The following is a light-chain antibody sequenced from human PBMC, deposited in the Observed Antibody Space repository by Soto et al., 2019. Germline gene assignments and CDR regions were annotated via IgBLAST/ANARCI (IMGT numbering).Light chain of an antibody. Sequence: QAVVTQPPSASGTPGQRVTISCSGSSSNIGSNYVYWYQQLPGTAPKLLIYRNNQRPSGVPDRFSGSKSGTSASLAISGLRSEDEADYYCAAWDDSPSGPVFGGGTQLTVL. CDR3: AAWDDSPSGPV. J-gene: IGLJ3*02. CDR2: RNN. V-gene: IGLV1-47*01. CDR1: SSNIGSNY.